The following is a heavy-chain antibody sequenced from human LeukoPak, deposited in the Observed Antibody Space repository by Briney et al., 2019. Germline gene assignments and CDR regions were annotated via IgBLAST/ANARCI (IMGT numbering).Heavy chain of an antibody. CDR3: ARGLYWFDP. CDR2: IHSDGSST. CDR1: GFIFSNYW. V-gene: IGHV3-74*01. Sequence: GGSLRLSCAAPGFIFSNYWMHWVRQAPGKGLVWVSRIHSDGSSTTYADSVKGRFTISRDNAKNTLYLQMNSLRAEDTAVYYCARGLYWFDPWGQGTLVTVSS. J-gene: IGHJ5*02.